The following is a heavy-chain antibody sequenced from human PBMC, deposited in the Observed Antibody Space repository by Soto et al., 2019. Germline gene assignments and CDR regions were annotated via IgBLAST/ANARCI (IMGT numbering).Heavy chain of an antibody. CDR1: GFTFSSYA. J-gene: IGHJ5*02. Sequence: PGGSLRLSCAASGFTFSSYAMSWVRQAPGKGLEWVSAISGSGGSTYYADSVKGRFTISRDNSKNTLYLQMNSLRAEDTAVYYCAKASRIKIFGVVIPLDPWGQGTMVTV. CDR3: AKASRIKIFGVVIPLDP. V-gene: IGHV3-23*01. CDR2: ISGSGGST. D-gene: IGHD3-3*01.